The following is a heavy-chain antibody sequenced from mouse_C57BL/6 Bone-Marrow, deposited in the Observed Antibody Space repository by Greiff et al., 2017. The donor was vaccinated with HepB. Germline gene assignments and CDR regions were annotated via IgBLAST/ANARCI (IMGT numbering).Heavy chain of an antibody. CDR1: GFTFSDYG. CDR3: ARLRRRAWFAY. CDR2: ISSGSSTI. V-gene: IGHV5-17*01. J-gene: IGHJ3*01. Sequence: VQLQQSGGGLVKPGGSLKLSCAASGFTFSDYGMHWVRQAPEKGLEWVAYISSGSSTIYYADTVKGRFTISRDNAKNTLFLQMTSLRSEDTAMYYCARLRRRAWFAYWGQGTLVTVSA. D-gene: IGHD1-2*01.